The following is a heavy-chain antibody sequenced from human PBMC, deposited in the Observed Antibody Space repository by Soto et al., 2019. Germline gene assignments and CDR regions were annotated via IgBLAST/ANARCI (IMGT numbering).Heavy chain of an antibody. V-gene: IGHV3-48*02. J-gene: IGHJ6*02. CDR2: ISSSNRSI. Sequence: EVQLVESGGGLKLPGGSLRLSCAASGFTFRSYSMIWVRQVPGKGLEWVSYISSSNRSINYADSMKGRFSISRDNAKNSLYLQMHSLRDEDTAVYYYAREGWPLQQTGMDYWGQGTTVTVSS. CDR3: AREGWPLQQTGMDY. CDR1: GFTFRSYS. D-gene: IGHD2-15*01.